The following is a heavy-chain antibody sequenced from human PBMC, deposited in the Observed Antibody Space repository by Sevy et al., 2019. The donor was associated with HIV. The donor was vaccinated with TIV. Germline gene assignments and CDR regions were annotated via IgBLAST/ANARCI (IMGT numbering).Heavy chain of an antibody. CDR1: GGSISNYY. CDR3: ARESIAAAGDFDY. D-gene: IGHD6-13*01. V-gene: IGHV4-59*01. J-gene: IGHJ4*02. Sequence: SETLSLTCSVPGGSISNYYWSWIRQPPGKGLEWIGYIYYSGSTNYNPSLKSRVTISVDTSKNQFSLKLSSVTAADTAVYYCARESIAAAGDFDYWGQGTLVTVSS. CDR2: IYYSGST.